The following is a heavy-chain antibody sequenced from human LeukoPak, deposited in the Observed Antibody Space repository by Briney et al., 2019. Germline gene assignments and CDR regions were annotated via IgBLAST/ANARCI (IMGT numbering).Heavy chain of an antibody. CDR2: ISSSGSTI. J-gene: IGHJ6*02. Sequence: PGGSLRLSCAASGFTFSDYYMSWIRQAPGKGLEWVSYISSSGSTIYYADSVKGRFTISRDNAKNSLYLQMNSLRAEDTAVYYCVRDRLRFGGLDVRDYYYGMDVWGQGTTVTVSS. D-gene: IGHD3-10*01. CDR3: VRDRLRFGGLDVRDYYYGMDV. CDR1: GFTFSDYY. V-gene: IGHV3-11*01.